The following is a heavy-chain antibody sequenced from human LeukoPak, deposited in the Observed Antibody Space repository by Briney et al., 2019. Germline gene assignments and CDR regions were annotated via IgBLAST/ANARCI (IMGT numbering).Heavy chain of an antibody. CDR3: AHRRLNTYGDHLLFDY. D-gene: IGHD4-17*01. CDR1: GFSLSTSGVG. Sequence: SGPTLVNPTQTLTLTCTFSGFSLSTSGVGVGWIRQPPGKALEWLALIYWNDDKRYSPSLKSRLTITKDTSKNQVVLTMTNMDPVDTATYYCAHRRLNTYGDHLLFDYWGQGTLVTVSS. J-gene: IGHJ4*02. CDR2: IYWNDDK. V-gene: IGHV2-5*01.